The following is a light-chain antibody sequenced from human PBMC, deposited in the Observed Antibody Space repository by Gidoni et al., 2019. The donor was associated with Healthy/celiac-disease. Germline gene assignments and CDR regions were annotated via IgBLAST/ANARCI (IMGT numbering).Light chain of an antibody. Sequence: DIPMTQSPSSLSASVGDRVTITCRASQIISSYLNWYQQKPGKAPKLLIYAASSLQSGVPSRFSGSGSGTDFTLTISSLQPEDFATYYCQQSYSTPTFGQGTKVEIK. V-gene: IGKV1-39*01. CDR2: AAS. CDR3: QQSYSTPT. CDR1: QIISSY. J-gene: IGKJ1*01.